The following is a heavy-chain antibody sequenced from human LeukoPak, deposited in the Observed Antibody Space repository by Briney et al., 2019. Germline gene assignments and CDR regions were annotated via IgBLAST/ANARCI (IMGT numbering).Heavy chain of an antibody. V-gene: IGHV3-48*01. CDR3: ARGLFLSGYLDAFDI. J-gene: IGHJ3*02. CDR1: GFTFSSYS. CDR2: ISSSSSTI. D-gene: IGHD3-22*01. Sequence: GGSLTLSCAASGFTFSSYSMNWVRQAPGKGLEWVSYISSSSSTIYYADPVKGRCTISRDIYKNTLDLQMNSLRVTDEAVYYCARGLFLSGYLDAFDIWGQGTVVTVSS.